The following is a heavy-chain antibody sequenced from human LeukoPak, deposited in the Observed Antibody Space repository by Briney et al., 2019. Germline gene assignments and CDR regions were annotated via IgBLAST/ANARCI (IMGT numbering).Heavy chain of an antibody. CDR2: ICPGDSDT. CDR3: ARRRGWTKLGNHDAFDI. CDR1: GYSFTSYW. V-gene: IGHV5-51*01. D-gene: IGHD3-10*01. Sequence: GESLKISCKGSGYSFTSYWIGWVRQMPGKGLEWMGIICPGDSDTRYSPSFQGQVTISADKSISTAYLQWSSLKASDTAMYYCARRRGWTKLGNHDAFDIWGQGTMVTVSS. J-gene: IGHJ3*02.